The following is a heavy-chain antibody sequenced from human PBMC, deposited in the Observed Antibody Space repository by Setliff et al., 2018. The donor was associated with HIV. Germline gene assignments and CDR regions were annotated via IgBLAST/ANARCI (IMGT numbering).Heavy chain of an antibody. Sequence: ASVKVSCKASRYTFTSYDINWVRQATGQGLEWMGWMNPNSGNTGYAQKFQGRVTMTRNTSISTAYMELSSLRSEDTAVYYCAVYSYGRDAFDIWGQGTMVTVSS. CDR1: RYTFTSYD. V-gene: IGHV1-8*02. CDR2: MNPNSGNT. D-gene: IGHD5-18*01. J-gene: IGHJ3*02. CDR3: AVYSYGRDAFDI.